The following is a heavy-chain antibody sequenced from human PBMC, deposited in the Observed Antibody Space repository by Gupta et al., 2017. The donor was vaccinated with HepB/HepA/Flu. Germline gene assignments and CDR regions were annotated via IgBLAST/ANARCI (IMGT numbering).Heavy chain of an antibody. V-gene: IGHV3-30*18. CDR2: ISYEGSQK. CDR1: GFYFDSYG. CDR3: AKGAGYNFYYFDY. D-gene: IGHD5-12*01. Sequence: QVPLVESGGGAVQPGRSLSLSCAASGFYFDSYGMHWVRQAPGKGLEWVGVISYEGSQKFYADSVKGRFTISRDNLRNTLYMQINNLRHEDTAIYDCAKGAGYNFYYFDYWGRGTLGTVSS. J-gene: IGHJ4*02.